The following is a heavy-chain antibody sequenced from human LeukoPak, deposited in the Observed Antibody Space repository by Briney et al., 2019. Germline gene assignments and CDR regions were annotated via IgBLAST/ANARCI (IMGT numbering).Heavy chain of an antibody. D-gene: IGHD3-10*01. CDR1: GGTFSSYA. Sequence: SVKVSCKASGGTFSSYAISWVRQAPGQGLEWMGRIIPILGIANYAQKFQGRVTITADNSTSTAYMELSSLRSEDTAVYYCARALGFGELLVNWFDPWGQGTLVTVSS. V-gene: IGHV1-69*04. J-gene: IGHJ5*02. CDR2: IIPILGIA. CDR3: ARALGFGELLVNWFDP.